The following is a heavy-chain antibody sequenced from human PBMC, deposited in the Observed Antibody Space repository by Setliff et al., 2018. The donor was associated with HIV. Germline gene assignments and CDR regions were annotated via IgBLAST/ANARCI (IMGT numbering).Heavy chain of an antibody. J-gene: IGHJ4*02. V-gene: IGHV4-38-2*02. CDR3: ARDAERGYSYGYDY. CDR1: GYSISSGYY. CDR2: VFHSGST. Sequence: NPSETLSLTCAVSGYSISSGYYWGWIRQPPGKGLEWIGSVFHSGSTYYNPSLKSRVTMSVDTSKNQFSLKLSSVTAADTAVYYCARDAERGYSYGYDYWGQGTLVTVSS. D-gene: IGHD5-18*01.